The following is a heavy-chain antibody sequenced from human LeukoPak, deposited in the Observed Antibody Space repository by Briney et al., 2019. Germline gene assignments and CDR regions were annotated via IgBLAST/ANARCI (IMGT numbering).Heavy chain of an antibody. D-gene: IGHD3-22*01. CDR1: GGSISSDSYY. CDR3: ARGLYDTSGYHFDY. CDR2: VYYTGST. Sequence: SETLSLTCTVSGGSISSDSYYWSWLPRRPGLGLEWIGYVYYTGSTYYNPSLRSRISLSLDTSEKQLSLRLTSVTATDSAVYYCARGLYDTSGYHFDYWGQGTLVTVSS. J-gene: IGHJ4*02. V-gene: IGHV4-31*03.